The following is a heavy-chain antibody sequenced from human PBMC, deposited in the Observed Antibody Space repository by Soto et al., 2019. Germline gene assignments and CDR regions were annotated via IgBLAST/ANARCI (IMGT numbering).Heavy chain of an antibody. CDR2: INPSDAYT. CDR1: GYTFISYY. D-gene: IGHD3-10*01. CDR3: ARIANYGSGRYGMDV. Sequence: ASVKVSCKASGYTFISYYIHWVRQAPGQGLEWMGLINPSDAYTDYAQKFQGRVTLTRDTSTSIVYMELSSLRSEDTAVYYCARIANYGSGRYGMDVWGQGTTVTVSS. V-gene: IGHV1-46*01. J-gene: IGHJ6*02.